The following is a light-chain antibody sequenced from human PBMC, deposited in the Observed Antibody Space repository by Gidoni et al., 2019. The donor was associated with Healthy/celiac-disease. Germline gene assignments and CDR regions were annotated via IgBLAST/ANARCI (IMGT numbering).Light chain of an antibody. CDR1: QSVSSD. CDR2: DAS. V-gene: IGKV3-11*01. J-gene: IGKJ2*01. Sequence: EIVLPQSPAPLSLCPGARATLSCTASQSVSSDLACYHQTPGQAPRLLIYDASNSATGIPARLIGSWSSTDFTLTIISLEPEDYAAYYCHQRSNWPPYTFXHXTKLEIK. CDR3: HQRSNWPPYT.